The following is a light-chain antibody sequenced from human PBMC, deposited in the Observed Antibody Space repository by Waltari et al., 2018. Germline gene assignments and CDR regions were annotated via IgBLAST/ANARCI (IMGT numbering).Light chain of an antibody. CDR3: SSHGGSDYFYV. J-gene: IGLJ1*01. CDR2: GVS. V-gene: IGLV2-8*01. CDR1: SSDVGYYNL. Sequence: QSALTQPPSASGSPGQSVTISCTGTSSDVGYYNLVSWYQQHPGQAPKLIMYGVSKRPSGVPSRFSVSKSGDTASLTVSGLQAEDEADYYCSSHGGSDYFYVFGSGTTVTVL.